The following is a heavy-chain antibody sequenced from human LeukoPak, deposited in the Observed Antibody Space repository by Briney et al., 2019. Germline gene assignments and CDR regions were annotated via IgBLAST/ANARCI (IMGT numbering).Heavy chain of an antibody. CDR3: ARAGSSSSFGY. J-gene: IGHJ4*02. Sequence: PSETLSLTCAVYGGSFSGYYWSWIRQPPGKGLEWIGEINHSGSTNYNPSLKSRVTISVDTSKNQFSLKLSSVTAADTAVYYCARAGSSSSFGYRGQGTLVTVSS. CDR2: INHSGST. V-gene: IGHV4-34*01. CDR1: GGSFSGYY. D-gene: IGHD6-6*01.